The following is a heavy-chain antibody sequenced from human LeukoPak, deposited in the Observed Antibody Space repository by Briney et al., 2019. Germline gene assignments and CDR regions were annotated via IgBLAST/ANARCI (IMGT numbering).Heavy chain of an antibody. V-gene: IGHV1-24*01. CDR3: ATDRQWLPPDAFDI. CDR2: FDPEDGET. J-gene: IGHJ3*02. CDR1: GYTLTELS. D-gene: IGHD6-19*01. Sequence: GASVKVSCKVSGYTLTELSMHWVRQAPGKGLEWMGGFDPEDGETIYAQKFQGRVTMTEDTSTDTAYMELSSLRSEDTAVYYCATDRQWLPPDAFDIWGQGTMVTVSS.